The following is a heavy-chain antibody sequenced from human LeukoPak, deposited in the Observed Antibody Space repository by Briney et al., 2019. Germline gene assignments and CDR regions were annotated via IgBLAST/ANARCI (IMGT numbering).Heavy chain of an antibody. CDR3: AREPWAGKGDY. Sequence: SQTLSLTCTVSGGSISSGGYYWSWIRQPPGKGLEWIVYIYHSGSTYYNPSLKSRVTISVDRSKNQFSLKLSSVTAADTAVYYCAREPWAGKGDYWGQGTLVTVSS. J-gene: IGHJ4*02. D-gene: IGHD1-1*01. CDR1: GGSISSGGYY. V-gene: IGHV4-30-2*01. CDR2: IYHSGST.